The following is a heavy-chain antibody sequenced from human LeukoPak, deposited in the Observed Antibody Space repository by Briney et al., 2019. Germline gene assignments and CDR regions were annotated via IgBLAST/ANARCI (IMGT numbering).Heavy chain of an antibody. D-gene: IGHD3-10*01. CDR3: ARGGGYCYGSGRLSYYYYGMDV. CDR2: INPNSGGT. V-gene: IGHV1-2*04. J-gene: IGHJ6*04. Sequence: ASVKVSCKASGYTFTGDYMHWVRQAPGQGLEWMGWINPNSGGTNYAQKFQGWVTMTGDTSTSTAYMELSRLRSDDTAVYYCARGGGYCYGSGRLSYYYYGMDVWGKGTTVTVSS. CDR1: GYTFTGDY.